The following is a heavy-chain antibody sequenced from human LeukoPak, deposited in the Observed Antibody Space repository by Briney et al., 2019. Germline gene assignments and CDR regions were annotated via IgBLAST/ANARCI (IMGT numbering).Heavy chain of an antibody. V-gene: IGHV3-20*04. CDR3: ARGGSSSWSAYYYYMDV. D-gene: IGHD6-13*01. Sequence: PGGSLRLSCAASGSTFDDYGMSWVRQVPGKGLEWVSGINWNGGSTGYADSVKGRFTISRDNAKNSLYLQMNSLRAEDTALYYCARGGSSSWSAYYYYMDVWGKGTTVTVSS. J-gene: IGHJ6*03. CDR2: INWNGGST. CDR1: GSTFDDYG.